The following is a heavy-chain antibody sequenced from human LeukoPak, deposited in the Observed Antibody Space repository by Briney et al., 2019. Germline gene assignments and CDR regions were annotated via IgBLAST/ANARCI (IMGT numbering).Heavy chain of an antibody. CDR3: AKDFCSGYRPYNWFDP. CDR2: ISGSGGST. J-gene: IGHJ5*02. Sequence: GGSLRLSCAASGFTFSSYAMSWVRQAPGKGLEWVSAISGSGGSTYYADSVKGRFTISRDNSKNTLYLQMNSLRAEDTAVYYCAKDFCSGYRPYNWFDPWGQGTLVTVSS. V-gene: IGHV3-23*01. CDR1: GFTFSSYA. D-gene: IGHD3-3*01.